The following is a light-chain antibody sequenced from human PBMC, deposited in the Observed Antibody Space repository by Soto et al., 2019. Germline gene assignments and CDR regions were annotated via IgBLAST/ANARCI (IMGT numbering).Light chain of an antibody. CDR2: DAY. V-gene: IGKV3-11*01. Sequence: EIVLTQSPATLSLSPGERATLSCRASQSVGSFLAWYQPKSGQTPRLLIYDAYKRAPGIPVRFSGSGSGTDFTLTISSLEPEDFAVYYCQHRSNWLGTFGPGTKVDIK. CDR3: QHRSNWLGT. J-gene: IGKJ3*01. CDR1: QSVGSF.